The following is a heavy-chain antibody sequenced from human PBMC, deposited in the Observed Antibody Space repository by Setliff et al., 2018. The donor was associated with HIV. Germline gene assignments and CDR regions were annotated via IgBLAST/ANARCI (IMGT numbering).Heavy chain of an antibody. CDR1: GDTFTSFA. D-gene: IGHD6-13*01. Sequence: SVKVSCKGSGDTFTSFAINWVRQAPGQGLEWLGRIIPVFGTANYAQKFQARVTITVDKSTNTAYMALSSLRHDNTAIYYCARGIAATLDYWGQGTLVTVSS. CDR2: IIPVFGTA. J-gene: IGHJ4*02. V-gene: IGHV1-69*06. CDR3: ARGIAATLDY.